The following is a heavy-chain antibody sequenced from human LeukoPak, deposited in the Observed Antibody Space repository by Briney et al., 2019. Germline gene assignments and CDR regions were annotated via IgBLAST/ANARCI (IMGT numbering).Heavy chain of an antibody. J-gene: IGHJ4*02. Sequence: ASVKVSCKASGYTFTSYGISWVRQAPGQGLEWMGWISAYNGNTNYAQKLQGRVTMTTDTSTSTAYMELRSLRSDDTAVYSCARTVTYSSSSSRWLTPSHYFDYWGQGTLVTVSS. CDR2: ISAYNGNT. V-gene: IGHV1-18*01. CDR3: ARTVTYSSSSSRWLTPSHYFDY. CDR1: GYTFTSYG. D-gene: IGHD6-6*01.